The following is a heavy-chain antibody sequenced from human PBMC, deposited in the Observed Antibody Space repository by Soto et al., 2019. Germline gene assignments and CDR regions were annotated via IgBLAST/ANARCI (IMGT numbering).Heavy chain of an antibody. D-gene: IGHD2-2*01. V-gene: IGHV3-30*18. J-gene: IGHJ6*02. CDR2: ISYDGSNK. CDR3: AKGEEDIVVVPAAIIYYGMDV. CDR1: GFTFSSYG. Sequence: QVQLVESGGGVVQPGRSLRLSCAASGFTFSSYGMHWVRQAPGKGLEWVAVISYDGSNKYYADSVKGRFTISRDNSKNTLYLQMNSLRAEDTAVYYCAKGEEDIVVVPAAIIYYGMDVWGQGTTVTVSS.